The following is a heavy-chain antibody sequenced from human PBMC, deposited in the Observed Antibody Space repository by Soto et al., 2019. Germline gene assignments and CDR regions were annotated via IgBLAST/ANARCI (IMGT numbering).Heavy chain of an antibody. V-gene: IGHV3-23*01. CDR3: AKDAFTSGAYVDY. D-gene: IGHD1-1*01. CDR1: GFTFNSYA. CDR2: IIGSTGST. Sequence: EVQLLESGGGLVQPGESLRLSCAASGFTFNSYAMNWVRQAPGKGLEWVSTIIGSTGSTYYADSVRGRFTISRDNSKNTLYLQMNSLRAEDTALYYCAKDAFTSGAYVDYWGQGTLVTASS. J-gene: IGHJ4*02.